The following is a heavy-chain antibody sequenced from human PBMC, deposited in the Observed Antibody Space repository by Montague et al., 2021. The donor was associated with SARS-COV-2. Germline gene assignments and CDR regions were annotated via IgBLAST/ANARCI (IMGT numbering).Heavy chain of an antibody. CDR3: ARNLAEAAPGAFDI. Sequence: STTFVDSVKGRFTTSRDNAKDPLYLQMNSLRVEYTAVYYCARNLAEAAPGAFDIGGQGTMVNVSS. D-gene: IGHD6-13*01. CDR2: ST. V-gene: IGHV3-74*01. J-gene: IGHJ3*02.